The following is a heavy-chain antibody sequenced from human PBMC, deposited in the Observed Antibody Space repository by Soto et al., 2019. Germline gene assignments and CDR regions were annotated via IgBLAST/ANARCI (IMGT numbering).Heavy chain of an antibody. V-gene: IGHV3-73*01. J-gene: IGHJ3*02. Sequence: GSLRLSCAASGFTFSSYWMHWVRQAPGKGLVWVSRIRSKANSYATAYAASVKGRFTISRDDSKNTAYLQMNSLKTEDTAVYYCTRVDTAMVTPGAFDIWGQGTMVTVSS. D-gene: IGHD5-18*01. CDR1: GFTFSSYW. CDR2: IRSKANSYAT. CDR3: TRVDTAMVTPGAFDI.